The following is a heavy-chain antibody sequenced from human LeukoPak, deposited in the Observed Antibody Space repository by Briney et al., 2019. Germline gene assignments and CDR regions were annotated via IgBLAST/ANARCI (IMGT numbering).Heavy chain of an antibody. Sequence: GGSLRLSCAASGFTFSSYWMSWVRQAPGKGLEWVANIKQDGSEKCYVDSVKGRFTISRDNAKNSLYLQMNSLRAEDTAVYYCARDFRLGRIQLWYSPHYYFDYWGQGTLVTVSS. CDR1: GFTFSSYW. CDR2: IKQDGSEK. D-gene: IGHD5-18*01. J-gene: IGHJ4*02. CDR3: ARDFRLGRIQLWYSPHYYFDY. V-gene: IGHV3-7*01.